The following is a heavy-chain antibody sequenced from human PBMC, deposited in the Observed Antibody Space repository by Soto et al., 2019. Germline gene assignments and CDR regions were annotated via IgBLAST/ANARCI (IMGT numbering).Heavy chain of an antibody. CDR2: IYYSGTT. V-gene: IGHV4-61*01. CDR1: GGSVNSLTYY. D-gene: IGHD3-16*01. Sequence: SETLSLTCAVSGGSVNSLTYYWSWIRQPPGKGLEWIGHIYYSGTTNYSPSLKSRVTISIDTSKNQFSLKLSSVTAADTALYYCARDARMPTDLGGYYYYSIDVWGQGTTVTVSS. CDR3: ARDARMPTDLGGYYYYSIDV. J-gene: IGHJ6*02.